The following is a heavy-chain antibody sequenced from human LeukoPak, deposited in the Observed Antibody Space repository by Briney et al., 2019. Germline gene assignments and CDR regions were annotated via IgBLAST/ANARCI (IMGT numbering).Heavy chain of an antibody. V-gene: IGHV3-48*01. D-gene: IGHD6-25*01. J-gene: IGHJ4*02. Sequence: GGSLRLSCAASGFTFSSYSMNWVRQAPGKGLEWVSYISGSSSTIYYADSVKGRFTISRDNAKNTLYLQMNSLRVEDTAVYYCGRDLIGTAASWDCWGQGTLVTVSS. CDR2: ISGSSSTI. CDR1: GFTFSSYS. CDR3: GRDLIGTAASWDC.